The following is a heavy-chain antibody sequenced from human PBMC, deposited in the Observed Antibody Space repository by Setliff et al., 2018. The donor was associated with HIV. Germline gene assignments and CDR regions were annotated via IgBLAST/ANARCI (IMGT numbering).Heavy chain of an antibody. J-gene: IGHJ4*02. CDR3: AREDGDGIAALTSPQEVDYFDH. CDR1: GGSIGGYH. V-gene: IGHV4-59*01. D-gene: IGHD6-13*01. Sequence: SETLSLTCTVSGGSIGGYHWGWVRQPPGRGLEWIGYVSYSGSTSYNPSLNSRVTMSVDASRDQFSLKLSSVTAADTAVYYCAREDGDGIAALTSPQEVDYFDHWGQGTLVTVSS. CDR2: VSYSGST.